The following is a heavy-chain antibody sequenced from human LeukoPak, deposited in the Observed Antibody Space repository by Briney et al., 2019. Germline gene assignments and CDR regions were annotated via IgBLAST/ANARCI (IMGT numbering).Heavy chain of an antibody. CDR1: GYTFTDYY. CDR2: INPNSGGT. V-gene: IGHV1-2*02. J-gene: IGHJ6*02. D-gene: IGHD3-16*01. CDR3: ARASTFYSYGMDV. Sequence: ASVKVSCKASGYTFTDYYMHWVRQAPGQGPEWMGWINPNSGGTNFAQKFQGRVTMTRDTSISTAYMELSRLRSDDTAVYYCARASTFYSYGMDVWGQGTTVTVSS.